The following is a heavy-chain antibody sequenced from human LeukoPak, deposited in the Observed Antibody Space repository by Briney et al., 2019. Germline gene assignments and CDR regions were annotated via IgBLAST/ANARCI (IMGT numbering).Heavy chain of an antibody. Sequence: SQTLSLTCAISGDSVSSNSAAWNWIRQSPSRGLEWLGRTYYRSRWYSDYAVSLKSRITIIPDTSKNQFSPQLNSVILEDTAVYFCARELRRIFDYWDQGSLVTVS. CDR3: ARELRRIFDY. CDR2: TYYRSRWYS. V-gene: IGHV6-1*01. J-gene: IGHJ4*02. CDR1: GDSVSSNSAA.